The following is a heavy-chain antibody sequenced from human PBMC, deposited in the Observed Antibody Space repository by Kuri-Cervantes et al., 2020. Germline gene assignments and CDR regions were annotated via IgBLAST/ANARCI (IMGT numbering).Heavy chain of an antibody. Sequence: ESLKISCAVYGGSFSGYYWSWIRQPPGKGLEWIGYIYYSGSTNYNPSLKSRVTISVDTSKNQFSLKLSSVTAADTAVYYCARDGSGDYVNAFDIWGQGTMVTVSS. CDR3: ARDGSGDYVNAFDI. V-gene: IGHV4-59*01. D-gene: IGHD4-17*01. CDR2: IYYSGST. J-gene: IGHJ3*02. CDR1: GGSFSGYY.